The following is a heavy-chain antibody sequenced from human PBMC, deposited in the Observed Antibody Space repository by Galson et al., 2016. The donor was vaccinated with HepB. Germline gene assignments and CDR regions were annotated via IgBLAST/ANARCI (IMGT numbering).Heavy chain of an antibody. CDR1: GFTFSSHA. D-gene: IGHD2/OR15-2a*01. CDR3: VKDLRGKYSFDF. V-gene: IGHV3-64*05. J-gene: IGHJ4*02. Sequence: SLRLSCAASGFTFSSHAMHWVRQAPGKGLEYFAGINDYGTRTHYGDAVKGRFSISRDDSKNMLYVQMSSLRIEDTAVYHCVKDLRGKYSFDFWGQGTLVTVSS. CDR2: INDYGTRT.